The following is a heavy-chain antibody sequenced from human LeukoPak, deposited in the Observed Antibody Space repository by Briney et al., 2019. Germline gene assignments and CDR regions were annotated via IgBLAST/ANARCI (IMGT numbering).Heavy chain of an antibody. CDR2: IYTGGST. D-gene: IGHD1-26*01. J-gene: IGHJ4*02. V-gene: IGHV3-66*01. CDR3: ARADSGSYYRDYYFDY. CDR1: GFTVRNNH. Sequence: GGSLRLSCAASGFTVRNNHMYWVRQAPGKGLEWVSLIYTGGSTYYADSVKGRFTISRDNSKNTLYLQMNSLRAEDTAVYYCARADSGSYYRDYYFDYWGQGTLVTVSS.